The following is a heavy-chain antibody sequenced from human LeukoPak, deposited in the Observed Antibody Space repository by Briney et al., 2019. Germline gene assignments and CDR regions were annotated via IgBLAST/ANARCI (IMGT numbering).Heavy chain of an antibody. V-gene: IGHV4-39*02. CDR3: AREGLIASSGPDAFDI. Sequence: SETLSLTCTVSGGAISSSSYSWGWIRQPPGKGLEWIGSIYYSGSTYYNPSLKSRVTISVDTSKNQFSLKLSSVTAADTAVYYCAREGLIASSGPDAFDIWGQGTMVTVSS. J-gene: IGHJ3*02. D-gene: IGHD3-3*01. CDR2: IYYSGST. CDR1: GGAISSSSYS.